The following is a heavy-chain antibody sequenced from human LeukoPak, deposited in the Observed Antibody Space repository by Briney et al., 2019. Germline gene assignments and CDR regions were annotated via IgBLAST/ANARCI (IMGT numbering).Heavy chain of an antibody. CDR2: ISGIGGTT. CDR1: GFTFSSYA. D-gene: IGHD6-13*01. Sequence: GGSLRLSCAASGFTFSSYAMNWVRQAPGKGLEWVSAISGIGGTTYYADSVRGRFTISRDNSKNTLYLQMNSLRAEDTAVYYCAKDPAAGTYDAFDIWGQGTMVTVSS. V-gene: IGHV3-23*01. CDR3: AKDPAAGTYDAFDI. J-gene: IGHJ3*02.